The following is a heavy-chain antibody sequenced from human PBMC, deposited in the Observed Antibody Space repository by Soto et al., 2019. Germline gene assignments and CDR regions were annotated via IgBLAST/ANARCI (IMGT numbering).Heavy chain of an antibody. Sequence: GGSLRLSCVASGFTFSNYGMNWVRQGPGKGLVWVSRINSDGSSTTYADSVKGRFTISRDSAKNTLYLQMNSLRAEDTAVYYCVKLGVACSGGSCYSGLYGMDVWGQGTTVTVSS. V-gene: IGHV3-74*01. CDR3: VKLGVACSGGSCYSGLYGMDV. CDR2: INSDGSST. D-gene: IGHD2-15*01. J-gene: IGHJ6*02. CDR1: GFTFSNYG.